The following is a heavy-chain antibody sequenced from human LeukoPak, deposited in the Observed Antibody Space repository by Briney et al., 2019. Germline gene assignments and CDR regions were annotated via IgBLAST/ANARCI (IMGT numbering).Heavy chain of an antibody. D-gene: IGHD3-10*01. CDR2: IYYNGNT. CDR1: GGSISSYY. V-gene: IGHV4-59*08. Sequence: SETLSLTCTVSGGSISSYYWSWIRQPPGKGLEWVGYIYYNGNTNYNPSLKSRVTISVDTSKNQFSLKLSSVTAADTAVYYCARHRGYLAWFYFDYRGQGTLVTVSS. CDR3: ARHRGYLAWFYFDY. J-gene: IGHJ4*02.